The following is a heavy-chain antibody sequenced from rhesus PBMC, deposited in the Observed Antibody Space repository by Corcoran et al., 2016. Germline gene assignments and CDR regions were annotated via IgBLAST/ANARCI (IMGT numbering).Heavy chain of an antibody. CDR3: ARERYGSSPGY. J-gene: IGHJ4*01. Sequence: QVQLQESGPGLVKASETLSLTCAVSGYSISTSSYWGWIRQPPGKGLGWIGYITYRGSTSYNPSLKSRVTISRDTSKNQFSLKLSSVTAADTAVYYCARERYGSSPGYWGQGVLVTVSS. V-gene: IGHV4-122*02. CDR1: GYSISTSSY. CDR2: ITYRGST. D-gene: IGHD4-29*01.